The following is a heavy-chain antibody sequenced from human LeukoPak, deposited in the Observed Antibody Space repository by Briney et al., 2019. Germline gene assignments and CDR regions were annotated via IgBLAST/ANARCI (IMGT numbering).Heavy chain of an antibody. CDR3: ARDGGDLGWLRPNDAFDI. Sequence: SETLSLTCTVSGGSISSSSYYWGWIRQPPGKGLEWIGSIYYSGSTYYNPSLKSRVTISVDTSKNQFSLKLSSVTAADTAVYYCARDGGDLGWLRPNDAFDIWGQGTMVTVSS. CDR1: GGSISSSSYY. CDR2: IYYSGST. D-gene: IGHD5-12*01. J-gene: IGHJ3*02. V-gene: IGHV4-39*07.